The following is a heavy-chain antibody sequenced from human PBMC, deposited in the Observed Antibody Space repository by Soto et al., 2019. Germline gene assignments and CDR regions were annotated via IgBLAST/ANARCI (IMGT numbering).Heavy chain of an antibody. CDR2: IHSSGATI. Sequence: ESGGGLVKTGGSLRLSCAASGFTFRDYYMSWIRQAPGKGLEWVSYIHSSGATIYYADSVKGRFTISRDNAKNSLYLQMNSLRAEDTAVYYCARAVNWNEFDPWGQGTLVTVSS. CDR3: ARAVNWNEFDP. D-gene: IGHD1-1*01. CDR1: GFTFRDYY. J-gene: IGHJ5*02. V-gene: IGHV3-11*01.